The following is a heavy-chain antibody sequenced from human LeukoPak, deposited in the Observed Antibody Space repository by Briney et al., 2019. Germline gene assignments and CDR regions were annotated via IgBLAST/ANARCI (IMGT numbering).Heavy chain of an antibody. Sequence: PGGSLRLSCATSGFIFNNYAMSWVRQAPGKGLEWVSSISGTGAVTYYAGSVKGRFAISRDNSKNTLYLQMSSLRAEDTAVYFCAKDQRFGDLDDYRGQGTLVTVSS. V-gene: IGHV3-23*01. D-gene: IGHD3-10*01. CDR3: AKDQRFGDLDDY. J-gene: IGHJ4*02. CDR2: ISGTGAVT. CDR1: GFIFNNYA.